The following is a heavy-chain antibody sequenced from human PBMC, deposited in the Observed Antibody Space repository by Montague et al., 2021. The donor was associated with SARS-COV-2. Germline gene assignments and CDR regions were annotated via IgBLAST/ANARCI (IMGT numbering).Heavy chain of an antibody. D-gene: IGHD6-19*01. Sequence: SPRLSCAASGFTFNNYAMHWVRQAPGKGLEWVAIISYDGSNKYYADSVKGRFAISRDNSKNTLYLQMNSLGAEDTAVYYCVRASLIKARIAVAGTTVYWGQGTLVTISS. CDR2: ISYDGSNK. CDR3: VRASLIKARIAVAGTTVY. J-gene: IGHJ4*02. V-gene: IGHV3-30*09. CDR1: GFTFNNYA.